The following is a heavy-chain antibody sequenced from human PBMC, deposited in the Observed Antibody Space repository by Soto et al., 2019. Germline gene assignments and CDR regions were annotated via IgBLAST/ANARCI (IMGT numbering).Heavy chain of an antibody. CDR1: GFTFSSYA. Sequence: GGSLRLSCAASGFTFSSYAMSWVRQAPGKGLEWVSAISGSGGSTYYADSVKGRFTISRDNSKNTLYLKMNSLRAEDTAVYYCAKGFYGDYVRYDYYYYYMDVWGKGTTVTVSS. D-gene: IGHD4-17*01. CDR2: ISGSGGST. V-gene: IGHV3-23*01. CDR3: AKGFYGDYVRYDYYYYYMDV. J-gene: IGHJ6*03.